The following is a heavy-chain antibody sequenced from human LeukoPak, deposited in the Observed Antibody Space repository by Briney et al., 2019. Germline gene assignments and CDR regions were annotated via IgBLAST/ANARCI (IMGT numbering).Heavy chain of an antibody. J-gene: IGHJ5*02. CDR3: ARLLGYCSGGSCYPRWFAP. Sequence: PSETLSLTCTVSGGSISSYCWSWIRQPPGKGLEWIGYISYSGSTNYNPSLKSRVTMSLDTSKNHFSLKLTSVTAADTAVYYCARLLGYCSGGSCYPRWFAPWGQGTLVTVSS. D-gene: IGHD2-15*01. V-gene: IGHV4-59*08. CDR1: GGSISSYC. CDR2: ISYSGST.